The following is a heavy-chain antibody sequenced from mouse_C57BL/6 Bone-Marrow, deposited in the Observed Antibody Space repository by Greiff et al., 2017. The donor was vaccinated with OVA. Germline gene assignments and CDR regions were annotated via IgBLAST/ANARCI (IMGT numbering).Heavy chain of an antibody. CDR2: ISSGGDYI. CDR3: TRVGGYYAMDY. J-gene: IGHJ4*01. D-gene: IGHD1-1*02. V-gene: IGHV5-9-1*02. CDR1: GFTFSSYA. Sequence: DVMLVESGEGLVKPGGSLKLSCAASGFTFSSYAMSWVRQTPEKRLEWVAYISSGGDYIYYADTVKGRFTISRDNARNTLYLQMSSLKSEDTAMYYCTRVGGYYAMDYWGQGTSVTVSS.